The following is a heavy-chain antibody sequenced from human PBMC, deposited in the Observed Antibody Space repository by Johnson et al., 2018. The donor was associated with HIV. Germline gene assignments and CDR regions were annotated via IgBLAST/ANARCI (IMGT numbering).Heavy chain of an antibody. CDR2: ISYDGSNN. D-gene: IGHD3-22*01. J-gene: IGHJ3*02. Sequence: VQVVESGGGVVQPGRSLRLSCAASGFTFSSYAMHWVRQAPGKGLEWVSVISYDGSNNYYADSVKGRFTISRDNSKNTLYLQMNGLRAEDTAVYYCAREGPGSYYDSSGDAFDIWGQGTMVTVSS. CDR1: GFTFSSYA. CDR3: AREGPGSYYDSSGDAFDI. V-gene: IGHV3-30-3*01.